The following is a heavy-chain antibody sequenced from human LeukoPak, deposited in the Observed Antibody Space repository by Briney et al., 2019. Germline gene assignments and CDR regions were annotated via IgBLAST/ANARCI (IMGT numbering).Heavy chain of an antibody. Sequence: PGGSLRLSCAASGFTFSSYSMNWVRQAPGKGLEWVSSISSSSSYIYYADSVKGRFTISRDNAKNSPYLQMNSLRAEDTAVYYCARDRSNLMDVWGQGTTVTVSS. D-gene: IGHD1-14*01. CDR2: ISSSSSYI. CDR1: GFTFSSYS. J-gene: IGHJ6*02. CDR3: ARDRSNLMDV. V-gene: IGHV3-21*01.